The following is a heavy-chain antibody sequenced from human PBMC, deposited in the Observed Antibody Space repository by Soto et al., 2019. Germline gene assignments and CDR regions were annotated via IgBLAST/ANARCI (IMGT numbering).Heavy chain of an antibody. CDR3: ARVPPGYCSGGTCFTYYFDH. J-gene: IGHJ4*02. V-gene: IGHV1-69*13. D-gene: IGHD2-15*01. CDR1: GDTLSGYA. CDR2: IIPIFGTT. Sequence: ASVKVSCKASGDTLSGYAISWVRQAPGQGLEWMGGIIPIFGTTNHAQKFQGRLTITADESTSTAYMELSSLRSDDTAVYYCARVPPGYCSGGTCFTYYFDHWGQGTLVTVSS.